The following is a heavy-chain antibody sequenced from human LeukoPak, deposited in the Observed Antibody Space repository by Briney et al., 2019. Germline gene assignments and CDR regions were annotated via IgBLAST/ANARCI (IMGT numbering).Heavy chain of an antibody. CDR2: INSDGSST. Sequence: GGSLRLSCAASGFSFDDYGMSWVRQAPGKGLVWVSRINSDGSSTNYADSVKGRFTISRDNAKNTLHLQMNSLRGEDTAVYYCVRGARVSGTASDYWGQGTLVTVSS. CDR3: VRGARVSGTASDY. V-gene: IGHV3-74*01. J-gene: IGHJ4*02. CDR1: GFSFDDYG. D-gene: IGHD3-10*01.